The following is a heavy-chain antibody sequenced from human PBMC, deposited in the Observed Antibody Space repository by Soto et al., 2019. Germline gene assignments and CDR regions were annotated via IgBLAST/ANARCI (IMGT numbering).Heavy chain of an antibody. V-gene: IGHV2-5*02. D-gene: IGHD1-1*01. CDR2: IYWDHDK. CDR1: GFSLSARPVA. CDR3: VHRAGIDGNWNGGYFDY. J-gene: IGHJ4*02. Sequence: QITLRESGPTRVKPTQTLTLTCTFSGFSLSARPVAVGWIRQPPGKALERLALIYWDHDKRYSPSLMSRLTITKDTSKNQVVLTMTNMDPLDTAIYYCVHRAGIDGNWNGGYFDYWGQGALVTVSS.